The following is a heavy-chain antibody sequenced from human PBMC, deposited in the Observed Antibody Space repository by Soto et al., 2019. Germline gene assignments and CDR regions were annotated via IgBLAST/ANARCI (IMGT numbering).Heavy chain of an antibody. V-gene: IGHV3-11*05. J-gene: IGHJ4*02. CDR1: GFLFNDYN. CDR3: AAYWGPPIHANDRKRDCDY. Sequence: QVQLVESGGGLVKPGESLRLSCVASGFLFNDYNMNWVRQAPGKGLEWVSYIGTSVSDSTYADSVKGRFTISRDNAKNTLNLQVNSLRADDRGVYYWAAYWGPPIHANDRKRDCDYWGQGTLVTVSS. CDR2: IGTSVSDS. D-gene: IGHD7-27*01.